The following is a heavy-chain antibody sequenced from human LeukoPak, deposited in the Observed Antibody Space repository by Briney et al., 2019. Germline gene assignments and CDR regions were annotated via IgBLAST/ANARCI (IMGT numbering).Heavy chain of an antibody. J-gene: IGHJ4*02. CDR3: ACIVGATLDY. D-gene: IGHD1-26*01. Sequence: GGSLRLSCAASGFTFSSNGMHWVRQAPGKGLEWVAVIWYDGSNKYYADSVKGRFTISRDNSKNTLYLQMNSLRAEDTAVYYCACIVGATLDYWGQGTLVTVSS. CDR1: GFTFSSNG. CDR2: IWYDGSNK. V-gene: IGHV3-33*01.